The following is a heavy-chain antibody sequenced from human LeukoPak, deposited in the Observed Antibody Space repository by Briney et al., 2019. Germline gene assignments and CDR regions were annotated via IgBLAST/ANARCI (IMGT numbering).Heavy chain of an antibody. J-gene: IGHJ4*02. CDR1: GITFSTSA. CDR3: AKQARYSNFWSGYLYYFDY. V-gene: IGHV3-23*01. CDR2: INYSGSGT. D-gene: IGHD3-3*01. Sequence: GGSLRLSCAASGITFSTSAMTWVRQAPGKGLEWVSSINYSGSGTFYADSVKGRFTISRDNSRNTLYLQMNTLRAEDTAVYYCAKQARYSNFWSGYLYYFDYWGQGTLVTVSS.